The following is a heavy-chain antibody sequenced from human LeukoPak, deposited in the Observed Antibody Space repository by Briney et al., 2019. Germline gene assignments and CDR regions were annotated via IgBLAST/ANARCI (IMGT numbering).Heavy chain of an antibody. V-gene: IGHV5-51*01. Sequence: GESLKISCKGSGYSFTSYWIGWVRQMPGKGLEWMGIIYPGDSDTRYSPSFQGPVTISADKSISTAYLQWSSLKASDTAMYYCARRMITFGDTGDWFDPWGQGTLVTVSS. CDR1: GYSFTSYW. CDR2: IYPGDSDT. J-gene: IGHJ5*02. D-gene: IGHD3-16*01. CDR3: ARRMITFGDTGDWFDP.